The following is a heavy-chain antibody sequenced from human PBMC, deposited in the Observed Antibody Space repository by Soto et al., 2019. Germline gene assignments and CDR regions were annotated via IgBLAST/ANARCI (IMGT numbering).Heavy chain of an antibody. J-gene: IGHJ6*02. CDR2: INPSGGST. CDR3: ARDLVEGKDILTGYRPGGMDV. Sequence: ASVKVSCKASGYTFTSYYMHWVRQAPGQGLEWMGIINPSGGSTSYAQKFQGRVTMTRDTSTSTVYMELSSLRSEDTAVYYCARDLVEGKDILTGYRPGGMDVLGQGTTVTVSS. CDR1: GYTFTSYY. V-gene: IGHV1-46*01. D-gene: IGHD3-9*01.